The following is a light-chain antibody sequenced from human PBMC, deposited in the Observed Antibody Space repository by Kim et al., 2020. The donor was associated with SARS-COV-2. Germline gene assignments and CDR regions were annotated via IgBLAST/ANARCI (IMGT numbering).Light chain of an antibody. Sequence: DIQMTQSPSSLSASVGERVTITCRASQSISSYLNWYQQKPGKAPNLLIYAASSLQSGVPSRFSGSGSGTDFTLTISSLQPEDFATYYCQQSYNSLRTFGQGTKVDIK. J-gene: IGKJ1*01. CDR3: QQSYNSLRT. CDR1: QSISSY. CDR2: AAS. V-gene: IGKV1-39*01.